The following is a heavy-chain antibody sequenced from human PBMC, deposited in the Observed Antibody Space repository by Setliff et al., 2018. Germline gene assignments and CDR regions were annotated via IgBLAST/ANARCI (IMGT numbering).Heavy chain of an antibody. J-gene: IGHJ5*02. CDR2: IIPIFGTA. Sequence: ASVKVSCKASGGTFSSYATSWVRQAPSQGLEWMGRIIPIFGTANYAQKFQGRVTITADKSTSTAYMELSSLRSEDTAVYYCASQGKLELRRWWFDPWGQGPLITVSS. D-gene: IGHD1-7*01. V-gene: IGHV1-69*06. CDR1: GGTFSSYA. CDR3: ASQGKLELRRWWFDP.